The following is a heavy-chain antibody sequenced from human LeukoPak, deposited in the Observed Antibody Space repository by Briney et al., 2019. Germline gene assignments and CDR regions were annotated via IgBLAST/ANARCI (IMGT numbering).Heavy chain of an antibody. Sequence: ASVKVSCKASGYTFTSYDINWVRQATGQGLEWMGWMNPNSGNTGYAQKFQGRVTMTRNTSISTAYMELSSLRSEDTAVYYCARRGKLWYDYYYYYGMDVRGQGTTVTVSS. CDR3: ARRGKLWYDYYYYYGMDV. D-gene: IGHD5-18*01. V-gene: IGHV1-8*01. J-gene: IGHJ6*02. CDR2: MNPNSGNT. CDR1: GYTFTSYD.